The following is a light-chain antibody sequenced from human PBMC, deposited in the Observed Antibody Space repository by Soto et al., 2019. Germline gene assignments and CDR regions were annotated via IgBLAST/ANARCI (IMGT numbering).Light chain of an antibody. J-gene: IGKJ2*02. Sequence: EIVMTQSPATLSVSPGERATLSCRASQSVSSNLAWYQQKPGQAPRLLIYGASTRATGIPARFSGSGSGTDFTRTISSLQSEDFAVYYCQQYNNWPPWTFGQGTKLEIK. CDR1: QSVSSN. CDR3: QQYNNWPPWT. CDR2: GAS. V-gene: IGKV3-15*01.